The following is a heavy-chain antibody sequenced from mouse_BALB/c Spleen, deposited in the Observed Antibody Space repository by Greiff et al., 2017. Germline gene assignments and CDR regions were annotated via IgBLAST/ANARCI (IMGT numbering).Heavy chain of an antibody. CDR3: ASGTRFDY. Sequence: QVQLKESGPGLVAPSQSLSITCTVSGFSLTGYGVNWVRQPPGKGLEWLGMIWGDGNTDYNSALKSRLCISKDNSKSQVFLKMNSLQTDEPARYYCASGTRFDYWGQGTTRTGSS. V-gene: IGHV2-6-7*01. D-gene: IGHD4-1*01. J-gene: IGHJ2*01. CDR2: IWGDGNT. CDR1: GFSLTGYG.